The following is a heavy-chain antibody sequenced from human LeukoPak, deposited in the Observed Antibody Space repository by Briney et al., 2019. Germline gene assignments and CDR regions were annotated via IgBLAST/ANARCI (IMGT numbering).Heavy chain of an antibody. CDR2: ISSSGSSI. J-gene: IGHJ4*02. CDR3: ATTGIFGVAKGY. Sequence: GGSLRLSCAASEVSISIYSMMWVRQAPGEGQEWISYISSSGSSIFYADSVRGRFTISRDNAKRTLHLEMNRLRVEDTAVYYCATTGIFGVAKGYWGQGYRVTVSS. CDR1: EVSISIYS. V-gene: IGHV3-48*04. D-gene: IGHD3-3*01.